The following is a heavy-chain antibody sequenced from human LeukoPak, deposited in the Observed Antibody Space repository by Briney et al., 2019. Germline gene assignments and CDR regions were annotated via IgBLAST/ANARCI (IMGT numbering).Heavy chain of an antibody. D-gene: IGHD3-10*01. J-gene: IGHJ3*01. CDR1: GVSISTYF. Sequence: SETLSLTCTVSGVSISTYFWSWIRQPPGKGLEWIGYVYYSGNTNYNLSLQSRVTISIDTPKKYFSLKLHSLTAADTAFYYCARGARDTGRAFDLWGQGTMVTVSS. CDR3: ARGARDTGRAFDL. CDR2: VYYSGNT. V-gene: IGHV4-59*01.